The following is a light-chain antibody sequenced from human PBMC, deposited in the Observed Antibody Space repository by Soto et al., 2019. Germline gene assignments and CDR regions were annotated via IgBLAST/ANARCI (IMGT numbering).Light chain of an antibody. CDR2: LEGSGSY. CDR3: ETWDFNTRV. V-gene: IGLV4-60*02. Sequence: QPVLTQSSSASASLGSSVKLTCTLNSGHSSYIIAWHQQQPGKAPRYLMKLEGSGSYNKGSGVPDRFSGSSSGADRYLTISNLQFEDEADYYCETWDFNTRVFGGGTKLTVL. CDR1: SGHSSYI. J-gene: IGLJ3*02.